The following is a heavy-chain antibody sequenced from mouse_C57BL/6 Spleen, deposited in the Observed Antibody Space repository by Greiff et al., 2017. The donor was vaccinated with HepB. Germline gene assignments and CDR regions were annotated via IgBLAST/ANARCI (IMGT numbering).Heavy chain of an antibody. CDR1: GYTFTSYW. V-gene: IGHV1-59*01. D-gene: IGHD1-1*01. J-gene: IGHJ2*01. CDR2: IDPSDSYT. Sequence: VQLQQPGAELVRPGTSVKLSCKASGYTFTSYWMHWVKQRPGQGLEWIGVIDPSDSYTNYNQKFKGKATLTVDTSSSTAYMQLSSLTSEDSAVYYCASQSFYYYGSDFDYWGQGTTLTVSS. CDR3: ASQSFYYYGSDFDY.